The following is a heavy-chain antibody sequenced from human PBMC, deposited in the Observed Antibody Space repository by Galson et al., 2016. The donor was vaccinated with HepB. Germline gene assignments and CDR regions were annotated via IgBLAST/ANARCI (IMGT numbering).Heavy chain of an antibody. V-gene: IGHV3-11*01. Sequence: SCAASGFTFRDYHMNWIRQAPGKGLEWISYISTSGNSMLYADSVRGRFSISRDNAKKSLYLQMTNLRAEDTAVYYCARDLPDDSVEYFDVFDLWGQGTMVTVSS. CDR1: GFTFRDYH. CDR2: ISTSGNSM. CDR3: ARDLPDDSVEYFDVFDL. D-gene: IGHD4-17*01. J-gene: IGHJ3*01.